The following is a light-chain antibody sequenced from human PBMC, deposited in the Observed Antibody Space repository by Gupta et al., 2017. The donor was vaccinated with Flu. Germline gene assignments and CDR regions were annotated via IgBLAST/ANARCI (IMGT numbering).Light chain of an antibody. CDR1: QSIRTY. CDR2: SAS. J-gene: IGKJ3*01. Sequence: SLSASVGDTVTIICRASQSIRTYDIWCKQEPGEAAHSLIYSASCLQSGGLSSMSSSGSCTAVFPIIIDRQEAEDFTVYCWQRYSASPFTFGQGTKVEI. V-gene: IGKV1-5*02. CDR3: WQRYSASPFT.